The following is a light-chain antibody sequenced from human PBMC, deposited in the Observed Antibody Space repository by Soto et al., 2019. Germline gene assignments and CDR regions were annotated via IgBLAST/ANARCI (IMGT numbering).Light chain of an antibody. J-gene: IGKJ5*01. V-gene: IGKV3-11*01. Sequence: LTQSPATLSSSPGERATLSCRASQTVSSKLAWYQHKPGQAPRLLIYDTSNRATGIPARFSGSGSGTDFTLTISSLAPEDFAVYYCQHRSNWPPGFGQGTRLEIK. CDR2: DTS. CDR1: QTVSSK. CDR3: QHRSNWPPG.